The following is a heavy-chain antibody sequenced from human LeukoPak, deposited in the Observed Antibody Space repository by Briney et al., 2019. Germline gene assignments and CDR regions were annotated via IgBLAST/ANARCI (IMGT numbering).Heavy chain of an antibody. CDR1: GGSISSGGYY. J-gene: IGHJ6*02. V-gene: IGHV4-31*03. CDR3: ARDRRYCSSTSCPDHGMDV. CDR2: IYYSGST. Sequence: SETLSLTCTVSGGSISSGGYYWSWIRQHPGEGLEWIGYIYYSGSTYYNPSLKSRVTISVDTSKNQFSLKLSSVTAADTAVYYCARDRRYCSSTSCPDHGMDVWGQGTTVTVSS. D-gene: IGHD2-2*01.